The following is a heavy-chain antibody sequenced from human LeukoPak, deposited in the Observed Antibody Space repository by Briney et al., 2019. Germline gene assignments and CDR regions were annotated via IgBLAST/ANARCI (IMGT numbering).Heavy chain of an antibody. Sequence: PSETLSLTCTVSGGSISSGDYYWSWIRQPPGKGLEWIGYIYYSGSTYYNTSLKSRVTISVDTSKNQFSLKLSSVTAADTAVYYCARAVVVVAATFVDAFDIWGQGTMVTVSS. J-gene: IGHJ3*02. CDR3: ARAVVVVAATFVDAFDI. D-gene: IGHD2-15*01. CDR1: GGSISSGDYY. V-gene: IGHV4-30-4*01. CDR2: IYYSGST.